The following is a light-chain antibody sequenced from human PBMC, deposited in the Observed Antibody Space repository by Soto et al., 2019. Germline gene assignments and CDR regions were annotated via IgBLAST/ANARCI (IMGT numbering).Light chain of an antibody. CDR2: DAS. J-gene: IGKJ4*01. V-gene: IGKV3-11*01. Sequence: EIGLTQSPATLSLSTGERATLSCRASQSVSSYLAWYQQKPGQAPTLLIYDASTRYTGVPARFSGSGSGTDFTLTIISLEPADFLVSYCHQRNNIPPLTFGGGTKVEIK. CDR1: QSVSSY. CDR3: HQRNNIPPLT.